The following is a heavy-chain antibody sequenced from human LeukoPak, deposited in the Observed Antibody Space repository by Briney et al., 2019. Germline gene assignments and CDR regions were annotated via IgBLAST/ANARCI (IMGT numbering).Heavy chain of an antibody. CDR1: GYAFTGYY. CDR3: ARARWLQRVDC. CDR2: INPNSGGT. J-gene: IGHJ4*02. Sequence: ASVKVSCKATGYAFTGYYMHWVRQAPGQGLEWMGWINPNSGGTNYAQKFQGRVTMTRDTSISTAYMELSRLRSDDTAVYYCARARWLQRVDCWGQGTLVTVSS. D-gene: IGHD5-24*01. V-gene: IGHV1-2*02.